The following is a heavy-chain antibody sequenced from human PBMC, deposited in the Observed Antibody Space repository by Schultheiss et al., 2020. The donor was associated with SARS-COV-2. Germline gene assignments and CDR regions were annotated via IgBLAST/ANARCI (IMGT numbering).Heavy chain of an antibody. CDR1: GGTFSSFV. D-gene: IGHD4-23*01. V-gene: IGHV1-69*13. Sequence: SVKVSCKASGGTFSSFVISWVRQAPGQGLEWMGGIIPIFGTANYAQEFQGRVTITADESTSTAYMELRILRSEDTAVYYCARARDYGGNSDWYFDLWGRGTLVTVSS. CDR2: IIPIFGTA. CDR3: ARARDYGGNSDWYFDL. J-gene: IGHJ2*01.